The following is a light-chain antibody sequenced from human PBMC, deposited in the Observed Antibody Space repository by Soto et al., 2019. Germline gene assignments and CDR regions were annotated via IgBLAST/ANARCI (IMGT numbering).Light chain of an antibody. V-gene: IGKV1-33*01. CDR1: QDIRHY. Sequence: DIQMTQSPSSLSASVGDRVTITCQASQDIRHYLNWYQQKQGKAPSLLIYDASNLRKGVPLRFSVSGSGTEFTLTIISLQPEVMATYYCQHDDRLPPLSFGGETRLEIK. CDR2: DAS. CDR3: QHDDRLPPLS. J-gene: IGKJ4*01.